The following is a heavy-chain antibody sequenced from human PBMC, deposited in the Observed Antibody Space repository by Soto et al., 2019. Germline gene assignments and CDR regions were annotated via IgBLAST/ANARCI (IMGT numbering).Heavy chain of an antibody. D-gene: IGHD3-16*01. J-gene: IGHJ4*02. CDR3: ARRETQWGRFDY. Sequence: SETLSLTCAVYGGSFSGYYWSWIRQPPGKGLEWIGEINHSGSTNYNPSLKSRVTISVDTSKNQFSLKLSSVTAADTAVYYCARRETQWGRFDYWGQGTLVTVSS. CDR2: INHSGST. CDR1: GGSFSGYY. V-gene: IGHV4-34*01.